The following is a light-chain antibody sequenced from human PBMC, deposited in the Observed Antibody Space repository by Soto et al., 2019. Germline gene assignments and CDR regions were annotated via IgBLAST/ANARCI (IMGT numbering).Light chain of an antibody. Sequence: QSVLTQPASVSGSPGQSIIISCTGTSSDIGKFVSWYQQYPGKAPKLIVYEVSNRPSGVPNRFSGSKSGNTASLTISGLQAVDEADYYCSSYATSTVIFGGGTKLTVL. J-gene: IGLJ2*01. CDR1: SSDIGKF. CDR3: SSYATSTVI. CDR2: EVS. V-gene: IGLV2-14*01.